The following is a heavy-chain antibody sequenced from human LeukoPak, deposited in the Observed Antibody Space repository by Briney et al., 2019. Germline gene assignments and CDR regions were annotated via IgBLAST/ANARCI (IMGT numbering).Heavy chain of an antibody. CDR3: ARHISHDFWSGLNWFDP. CDR2: IYYSGST. V-gene: IGHV4-39*01. Sequence: SETLSLTCTVSGGSISSSSYSWGWIRQLPGKGLEWIGSIYYSGSTYYNPSLKSRVTISVDTSKNQFSLKLSSVTAADTAVYYCARHISHDFWSGLNWFDPWGQGTLVTVSS. CDR1: GGSISSSSYS. D-gene: IGHD3-3*01. J-gene: IGHJ5*02.